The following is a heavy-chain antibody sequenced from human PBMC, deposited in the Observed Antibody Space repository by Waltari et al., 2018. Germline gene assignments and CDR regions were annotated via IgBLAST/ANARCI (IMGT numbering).Heavy chain of an antibody. D-gene: IGHD4-17*01. J-gene: IGHJ1*01. Sequence: QVQLVESGGGVVQPGRSLRLSCAASGFTFSSYGMHCVRQAPGKGLEWVAVISYDGSNKYYADSVKGRFTISRDNSKNTLYLQMNSLRAEDTAVYCCAKVGDYGSEYFQHWGQGTLVTVSS. CDR2: ISYDGSNK. CDR3: AKVGDYGSEYFQH. CDR1: GFTFSSYG. V-gene: IGHV3-30*18.